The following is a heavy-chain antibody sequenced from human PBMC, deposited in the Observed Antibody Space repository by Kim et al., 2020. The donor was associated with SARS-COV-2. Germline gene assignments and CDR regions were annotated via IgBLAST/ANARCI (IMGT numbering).Heavy chain of an antibody. D-gene: IGHD3-10*01. Sequence: SETLSLTCTVSGGSISSADQYWSWIRQPPGKGLEWIGYISNSGSTSYNPSLKSRVTISVDKFNNQFSLRLTFVTAADTAVYYCARAGAGWFAFVNYYSGMDVGGQGTTVTVSS. CDR3: ARAGAGWFAFVNYYSGMDV. J-gene: IGHJ6*02. CDR1: GGSISSADQY. V-gene: IGHV4-30-4*01. CDR2: ISNSGST.